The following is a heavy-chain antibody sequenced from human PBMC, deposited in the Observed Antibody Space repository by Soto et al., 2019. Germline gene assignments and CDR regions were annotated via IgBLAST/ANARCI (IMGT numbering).Heavy chain of an antibody. Sequence: QVQLVESGGGVVPPGRSLRLSCAASGFTFSSCAMHWVRQAPGKGLEWVAVISYDGSNKYYADSVKGRFTISRDNSKNTLDLQMNSLRAEDTAVYYCARDMFSGGARGRGMDVWGQGTTVTVSS. J-gene: IGHJ6*02. CDR1: GFTFSSCA. D-gene: IGHD3-10*02. CDR3: ARDMFSGGARGRGMDV. V-gene: IGHV3-30-3*01. CDR2: ISYDGSNK.